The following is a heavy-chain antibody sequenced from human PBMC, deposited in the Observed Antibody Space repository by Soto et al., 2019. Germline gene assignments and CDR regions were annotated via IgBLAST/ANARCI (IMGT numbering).Heavy chain of an antibody. V-gene: IGHV4-61*08. CDR1: CGSVNTGVYY. CDR3: AGDLGDYKGV. CDR2: IYYSGST. J-gene: IGHJ4*02. Sequence: SETLSLTCTVSCGSVNTGVYYWSWIRQPPGKGLEWIGFIYYSGSTFYNPSLKSRVTLSIDASNNQFSLKLSSMSAADTAIYYCAGDLGDYKGVWGKGTLVTVSS. D-gene: IGHD4-17*01.